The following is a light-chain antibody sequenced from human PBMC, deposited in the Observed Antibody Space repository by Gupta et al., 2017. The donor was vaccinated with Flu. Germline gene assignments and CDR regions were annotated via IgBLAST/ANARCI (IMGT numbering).Light chain of an antibody. CDR1: SSDVGGYDY. J-gene: IGLJ2*01. V-gene: IGLV2-14*01. CDR3: SSYKNTHTVVV. Sequence: QSAVTVHAAVSGASGQSIASPCTVTSSDVGGYDYVSWYQQYPDKAPKLMIFEVSCRPSGNSNRFSGSKSGNTASLTISGLQAGDEAYYYCSSYKNTHTVVVFGGGTKLTVL. CDR2: EVS.